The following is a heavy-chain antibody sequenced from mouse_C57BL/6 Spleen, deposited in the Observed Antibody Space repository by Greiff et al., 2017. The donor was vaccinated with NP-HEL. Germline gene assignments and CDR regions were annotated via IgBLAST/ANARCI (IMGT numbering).Heavy chain of an antibody. CDR1: GYTFTDYE. CDR3: YYGNYDY. CDR2: IDPETGGT. D-gene: IGHD2-1*01. V-gene: IGHV1-15*01. J-gene: IGHJ2*01. Sequence: QVHVKQSGAELVRPGASVTLSCKASGYTFTDYEMHWVKQTPVHGLEWIGAIDPETGGTAYNQKFKGKAILTADKSSSTAYMELRSLTSEDSAVYYCYYGNYDYWGQGTTLTVSS.